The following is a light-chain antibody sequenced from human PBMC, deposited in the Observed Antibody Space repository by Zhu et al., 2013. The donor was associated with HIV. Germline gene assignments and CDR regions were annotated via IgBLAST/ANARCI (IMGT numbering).Light chain of an antibody. J-gene: IGKJ2*01. CDR3: QQTHITPXT. V-gene: IGKV1-39*01. CDR1: QTIANF. Sequence: DIQMTQSPDSLSASVGDRVTITCRTTQTIANFLNWYQQKPGTAPKLLIYGASNLRGGVPSRFSGSGSGTDFNLTLTSLQPEDFATYYCQQTHITPXTFGQGTKVEIK. CDR2: GAS.